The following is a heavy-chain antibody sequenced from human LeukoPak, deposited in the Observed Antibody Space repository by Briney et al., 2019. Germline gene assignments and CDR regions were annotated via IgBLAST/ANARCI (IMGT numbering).Heavy chain of an antibody. Sequence: GGSLRLSCAASGFTFSSYGMHWVRQAPVKGLERGAVILYDGSNKCYGDSVEGRFTNSRDNSKNTLYLQMNSLRAEDTAVYYCAREGAAAGSPFDYWGQGTLVTASS. CDR1: GFTFSSYG. J-gene: IGHJ4*02. CDR2: ILYDGSNK. CDR3: AREGAAAGSPFDY. D-gene: IGHD6-13*01. V-gene: IGHV3-33*01.